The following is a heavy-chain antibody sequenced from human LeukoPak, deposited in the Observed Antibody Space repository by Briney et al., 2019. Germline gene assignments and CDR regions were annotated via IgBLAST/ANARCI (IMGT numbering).Heavy chain of an antibody. J-gene: IGHJ4*02. V-gene: IGHV4-59*01. CDR2: IYYSAST. CDR1: GGSINSYY. CDR3: ARGLAAAGTSYFDY. Sequence: SETLSLTSTVSGGSINSYYWSSIRQPPGKGLEWIWYIYYSASTNYNPSLKSRVTISVDTSKNQFSLKLSSVTAADTAVYYCARGLAAAGTSYFDYWGQGTLVTVSS. D-gene: IGHD6-13*01.